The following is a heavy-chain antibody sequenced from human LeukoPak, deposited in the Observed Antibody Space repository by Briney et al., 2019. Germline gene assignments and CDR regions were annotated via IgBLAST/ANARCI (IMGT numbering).Heavy chain of an antibody. V-gene: IGHV3-7*01. CDR3: ARDEKDYYYYMDV. CDR2: IKRDGSQK. J-gene: IGHJ6*03. Sequence: GGSLRLSCAASGFTFSSYWMSWVRQAPGKGLEWVANIKRDGSQKNYVDSVKGRFTISRDNAKNSLYLQMNSLRAEDTAVYYCARDEKDYYYYMDVWGKGTTVTVSS. CDR1: GFTFSSYW.